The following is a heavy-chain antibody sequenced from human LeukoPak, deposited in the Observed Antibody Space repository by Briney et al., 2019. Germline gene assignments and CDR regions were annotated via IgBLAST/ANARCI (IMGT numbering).Heavy chain of an antibody. V-gene: IGHV3-23*01. Sequence: GGSLRLSCAASGFTFTSFAMSWVRQAPGKGLEWVSTISRSGVATYYANSVKGRFTISRDNSKNTVYVQMNSLRAEDTAVYYCAKGVWSGYYVYYYYYYMDVWGKGTTVTVSS. CDR2: ISRSGVAT. J-gene: IGHJ6*03. D-gene: IGHD3-3*01. CDR3: AKGVWSGYYVYYYYYYMDV. CDR1: GFTFTSFA.